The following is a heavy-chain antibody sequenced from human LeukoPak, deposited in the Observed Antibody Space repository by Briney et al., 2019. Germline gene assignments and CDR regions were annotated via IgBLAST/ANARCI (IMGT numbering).Heavy chain of an antibody. CDR1: GGFFSGYY. V-gene: IGHV4-34*01. J-gene: IGHJ4*02. D-gene: IGHD2-21*01. CDR3: ACPYSY. Sequence: ETLSLTCAVYGGFFSGYYWSWIRQPPGKGLEWIGEINHSGSTNYNPSLKSRVTISVDTSKNQFSLKLSSVTAADTAVYYCACPYSYWGQGTLVTVSS. CDR2: INHSGST.